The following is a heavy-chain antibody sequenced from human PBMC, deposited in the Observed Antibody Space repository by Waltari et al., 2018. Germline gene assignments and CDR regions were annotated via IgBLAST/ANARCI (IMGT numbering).Heavy chain of an antibody. CDR3: AKRRDYDFWSGYYYGMDV. Sequence: EVQLLESGGGLVQPGGSLRLSCAASGFTFSSYAMSWVRQAPGKGLEWVSAISGSGGSTYYADSVKGRFTISRDNSKNTLYLQMNSLRAEDTAVYYCAKRRDYDFWSGYYYGMDVWGQGTTVTVSS. V-gene: IGHV3-23*01. CDR1: GFTFSSYA. J-gene: IGHJ6*02. CDR2: ISGSGGST. D-gene: IGHD3-3*01.